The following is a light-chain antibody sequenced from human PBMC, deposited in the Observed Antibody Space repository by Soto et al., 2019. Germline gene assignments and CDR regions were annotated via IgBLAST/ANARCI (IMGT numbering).Light chain of an antibody. Sequence: SYALTQPPSVSVSPGQTASITCSVDKLGDKYACWYQQKPGQSPVLVIYQDSKRPSGIPERFSGSNSGNTATLTISGTQAMDAADYYCQAWDSSTEVFGTGTKVTVL. CDR1: KLGDKY. V-gene: IGLV3-1*01. CDR3: QAWDSSTEV. CDR2: QDS. J-gene: IGLJ1*01.